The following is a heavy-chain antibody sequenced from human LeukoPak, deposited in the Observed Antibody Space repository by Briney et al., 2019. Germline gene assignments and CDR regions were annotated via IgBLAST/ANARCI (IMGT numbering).Heavy chain of an antibody. V-gene: IGHV4-34*01. CDR3: ARDRIAGYAYYYYMDV. J-gene: IGHJ6*03. D-gene: IGHD3-16*01. CDR1: GGSFSGYY. Sequence: PSETLSLTCAVYGGSFSGYYWSRIRQPPGKGLEWIGEINHSGSTNYNPSLKSRVTISVDTSKNQFSLKLSSVTAADTAMYYCARDRIAGYAYYYYMDVWGKGTTVTVSS. CDR2: INHSGST.